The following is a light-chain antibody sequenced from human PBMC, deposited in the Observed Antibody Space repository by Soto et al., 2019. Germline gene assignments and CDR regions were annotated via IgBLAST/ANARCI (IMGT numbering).Light chain of an antibody. V-gene: IGLV2-14*01. CDR3: SSYSSSSTFYV. J-gene: IGLJ1*01. Sequence: QSVLAQPASVSGSPGQSITISFTGTSSDIGGFYYVSWYQHHPGKDPKLMIYQVSNRPSGVSNRFSGSKSGNTASLTISGLQAEDEADYFCSSYSSSSTFYVFGAGTRSPS. CDR2: QVS. CDR1: SSDIGGFYY.